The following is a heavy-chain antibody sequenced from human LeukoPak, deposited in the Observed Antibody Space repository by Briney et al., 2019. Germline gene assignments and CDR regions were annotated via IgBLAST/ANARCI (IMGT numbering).Heavy chain of an antibody. V-gene: IGHV3-66*02. D-gene: IGHD1-1*01. Sequence: GGSLRLSCAASGFTVSSNYMTWVRQAPGKGLELVSIIYSGGDTYYADSVKGRFTISRDNSKHTLYLQMNSLRAEDTAVYYCAREQLATRYFDLWGRGTLVTVSS. J-gene: IGHJ2*01. CDR1: GFTVSSNY. CDR3: AREQLATRYFDL. CDR2: IYSGGDT.